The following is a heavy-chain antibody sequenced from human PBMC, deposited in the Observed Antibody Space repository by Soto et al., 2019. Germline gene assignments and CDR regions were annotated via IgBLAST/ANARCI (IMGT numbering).Heavy chain of an antibody. CDR3: AKDSQPMGPVGSYGMDV. Sequence: GGSLRLSCAASGFTFSSYAMSWVRQAPGKGLEWVSAISGSGGSTYYADSVKGRFTISRDNSKNTLYLQMNSLRAEDTAVYYWAKDSQPMGPVGSYGMDVWGQGTTVTVSS. V-gene: IGHV3-23*01. J-gene: IGHJ6*02. CDR1: GFTFSSYA. D-gene: IGHD2-15*01. CDR2: ISGSGGST.